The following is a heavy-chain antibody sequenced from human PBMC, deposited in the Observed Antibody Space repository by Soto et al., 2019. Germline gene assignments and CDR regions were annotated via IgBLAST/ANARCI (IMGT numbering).Heavy chain of an antibody. V-gene: IGHV2-5*02. CDR1: GFSLSTSGVG. CDR2: IYWDDDK. J-gene: IGHJ3*02. CDR3: AHRAIEMSTITTAFDI. Sequence: QITLKESGPTLVKPTQTLTLTCTFSGFSLSTSGVGVGWIRQPPGKALEGLALIYWDDDKRYSPSLKSRLTITKDTSKNQVVLTMTNMDPVDTATYYCAHRAIEMSTITTAFDIWGQGTMVTVSS. D-gene: IGHD3-22*01.